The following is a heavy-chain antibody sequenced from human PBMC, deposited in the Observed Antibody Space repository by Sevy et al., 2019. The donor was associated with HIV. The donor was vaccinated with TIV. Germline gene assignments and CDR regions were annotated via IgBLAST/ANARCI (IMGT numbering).Heavy chain of an antibody. CDR2: ILAGGGST. D-gene: IGHD1-26*01. V-gene: IGHV3-23*01. CDR1: GFTFSNYG. CDR3: ARRDSANSFEI. Sequence: GGSLRLSCAASGFTFSNYGMSWVRQAPGKGLEWVSSILAGGGSTYYADSVKGRFTISRENSKNTLFLQMNSLRAEDTAVYYCARRDSANSFEIWGQGTMVTVSS. J-gene: IGHJ3*02.